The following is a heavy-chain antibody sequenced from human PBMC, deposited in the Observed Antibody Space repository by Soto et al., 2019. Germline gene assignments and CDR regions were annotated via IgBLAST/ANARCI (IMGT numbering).Heavy chain of an antibody. D-gene: IGHD6-13*01. CDR3: AREGLKGYSSSWYYYYGMDV. V-gene: IGHV4-61*01. CDR1: GGSVSSGSYY. Sequence: SETLSLTCTVSGGSVSSGSYYWSWIRQPPGKGLEWIGYIYYSGSTNYNPPLKSRVTISVDTSKNQFSLKLSSVTAADTAVYYCAREGLKGYSSSWYYYYGMDVWGQGTTVTVSS. J-gene: IGHJ6*02. CDR2: IYYSGST.